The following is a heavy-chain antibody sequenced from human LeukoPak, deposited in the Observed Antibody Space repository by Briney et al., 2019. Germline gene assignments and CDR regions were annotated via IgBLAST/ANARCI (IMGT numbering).Heavy chain of an antibody. CDR1: GFTFSSYG. J-gene: IGHJ6*02. D-gene: IGHD4-11*01. CDR3: AREDTVTTNYYYGMDV. V-gene: IGHV3-33*01. CDR2: IWYDGSNK. Sequence: GGSLRLSCAASGFTFSSYGMHWVRQAPGKGLEWVVVIWYDGSNKYYADSVKGRFTISRDNSKNTLYLQMNSLRAEDTAVYYCAREDTVTTNYYYGMDVWGQGTTVTVSS.